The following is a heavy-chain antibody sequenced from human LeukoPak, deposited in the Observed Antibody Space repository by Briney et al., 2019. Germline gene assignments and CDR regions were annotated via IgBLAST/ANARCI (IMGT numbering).Heavy chain of an antibody. D-gene: IGHD6-13*01. CDR2: ISASGSYI. CDR1: GFTFDTYR. Sequence: GGSLRLSCAASGFTFDTYRMNWVRQAPGKGLEWVSSISASGSYIYYADSLKGRFTISRDNTKNSLFLQMNSLRAEDTAVYYCARDRGQQPPDYWGQGTLVTVSS. CDR3: ARDRGQQPPDY. V-gene: IGHV3-21*01. J-gene: IGHJ4*02.